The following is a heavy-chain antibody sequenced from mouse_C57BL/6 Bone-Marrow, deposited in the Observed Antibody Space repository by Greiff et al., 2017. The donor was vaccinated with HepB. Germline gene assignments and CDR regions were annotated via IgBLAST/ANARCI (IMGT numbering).Heavy chain of an antibody. CDR1: GFTFSDYG. Sequence: EVKVVESGGGLVKPGGSLKLSCAASGFTFSDYGMHWVRQAPEKGLEWVAYISSGSSTIYYADTVKGRFTISRDNAKNTLFLQMTSLRSEDTAMYYCAFTTTAYWYFDVWGTGTTVTVSS. CDR3: AFTTTAYWYFDV. CDR2: ISSGSSTI. V-gene: IGHV5-17*01. D-gene: IGHD1-1*01. J-gene: IGHJ1*03.